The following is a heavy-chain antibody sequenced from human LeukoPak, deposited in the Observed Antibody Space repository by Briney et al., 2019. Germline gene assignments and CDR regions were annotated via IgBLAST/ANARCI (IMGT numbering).Heavy chain of an antibody. D-gene: IGHD6-19*01. J-gene: IGHJ6*02. CDR1: GGSISSSNW. Sequence: PSGTLSLTCAVSGGSISSSNWWNWVRQPPGKGLEWIGYIYYSGSTNYNPSLKSRVTISVDTSKNQFSLKLSSVTAADTAVYYCTGGIAVAAPQDNYYYYYGMDVWGQGTTVTVSS. CDR2: IYYSGST. CDR3: TGGIAVAAPQDNYYYYYGMDV. V-gene: IGHV4-4*02.